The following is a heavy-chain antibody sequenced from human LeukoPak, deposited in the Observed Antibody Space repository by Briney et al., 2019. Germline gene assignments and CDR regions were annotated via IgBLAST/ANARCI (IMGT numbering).Heavy chain of an antibody. V-gene: IGHV4-38-2*02. CDR1: GYSISSGYY. CDR3: ARKKVGATYYFDY. Sequence: PSETLSLTCTVSGYSISSGYYWGWIRQPPGKGLEWIGSIYHSGSTYYNPSLKSRVTISVDTSKNQFSLKLSSVTAADTAVYYCARKKVGATYYFDYWGQGTLVTVSS. CDR2: IYHSGST. J-gene: IGHJ4*02. D-gene: IGHD1-26*01.